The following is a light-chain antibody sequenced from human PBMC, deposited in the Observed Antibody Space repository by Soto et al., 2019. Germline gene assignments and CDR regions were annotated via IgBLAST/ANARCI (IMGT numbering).Light chain of an antibody. CDR2: AAS. J-gene: IGKJ3*01. CDR1: QSISSY. Sequence: DIQMTQSPSSLSASVGDRVTITCRASQSISSYLNWYQQKPGKAPKLLIYAASSLQSGVPARFSGSGSGTDFPLTISSLQPEYFATYYCQQSYSTPHSTFGPGTKVDIK. V-gene: IGKV1-39*01. CDR3: QQSYSTPHST.